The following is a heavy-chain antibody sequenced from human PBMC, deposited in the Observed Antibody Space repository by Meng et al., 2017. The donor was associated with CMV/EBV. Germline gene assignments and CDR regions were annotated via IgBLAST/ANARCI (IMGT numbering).Heavy chain of an antibody. V-gene: IGHV4-34*01. J-gene: IGHJ6*02. D-gene: IGHD5-24*01. CDR1: GGSFSGYY. Sequence: GSLRLSCAVYGGSFSGYYWSWIRQPPGKGLEWIGEINHSGSTNCNPSLKSRVTISVDTSKNQFSLKLSSVTAADTAVYYCARAQTIHAVDVWGQGTTVTVSS. CDR2: INHSGST. CDR3: ARAQTIHAVDV.